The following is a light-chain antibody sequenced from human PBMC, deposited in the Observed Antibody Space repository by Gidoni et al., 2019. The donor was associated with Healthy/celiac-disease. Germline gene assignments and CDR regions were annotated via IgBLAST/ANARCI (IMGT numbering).Light chain of an antibody. CDR2: KAS. V-gene: IGKV1-5*03. CDR3: QQYNSSPPSWT. Sequence: DLQMTQPPSTLSASVGDKVTIPCRASQSISSWLAWYQQKPGKAPKLLIYKASSLESGVLSRFSGSRSGTEFTLTISSLQPDDFATYYCQQYNSSPPSWTFGQGTKVEIK. CDR1: QSISSW. J-gene: IGKJ1*01.